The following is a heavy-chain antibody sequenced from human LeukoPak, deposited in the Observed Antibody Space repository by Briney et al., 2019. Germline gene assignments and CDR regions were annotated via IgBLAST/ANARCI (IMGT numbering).Heavy chain of an antibody. CDR3: ARAYGDFWSGYYWGPMDV. J-gene: IGHJ6*02. CDR1: GFTFSSYG. CDR2: ISYDGSNK. D-gene: IGHD3-3*01. Sequence: PGGSLRLSCAASGFTFSSYGMHWVRQAPGKGLEWVAVISYDGSNKYYADSVKGRFTISRDNSKNTLHLQMNSLRAEDTAVYYCARAYGDFWSGYYWGPMDVWGQGTTVTVSS. V-gene: IGHV3-30*03.